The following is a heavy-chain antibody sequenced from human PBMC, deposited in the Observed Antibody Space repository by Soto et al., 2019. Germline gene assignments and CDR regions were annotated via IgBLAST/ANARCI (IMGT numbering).Heavy chain of an antibody. CDR2: ISPNGQGI. Sequence: GGSLRLSCGVSGFTVTSNGVSWVRQAPGKGLEWVSAISPNGQGIWYADSVKGRFTISRDISRNTVFLQMDSLRAEDTAVYYCAKDRHYPRDYFHYWGQGTLVTVSS. J-gene: IGHJ4*02. CDR3: AKDRHYPRDYFHY. CDR1: GFTVTSNG. V-gene: IGHV3-23*01. D-gene: IGHD3-10*01.